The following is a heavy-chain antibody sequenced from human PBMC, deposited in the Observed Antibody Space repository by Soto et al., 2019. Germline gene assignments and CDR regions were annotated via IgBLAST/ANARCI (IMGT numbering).Heavy chain of an antibody. CDR3: ARELFYGSWSHSSYYYYYGMDV. J-gene: IGHJ6*02. CDR2: ISYDGSKE. CDR1: GFSFSSYG. V-gene: IGHV3-30*14. D-gene: IGHD3-10*01. Sequence: QVQLVESGGGVVQSGRSLRLSCAASGFSFSSYGIHWVRQAPGEGLEWVAVISYDGSKEFYAESVKGRFTISRDNSKNTLYFEMNSMRVGDSAVYYCARELFYGSWSHSSYYYYYGMDVWGQGTTVTVSS.